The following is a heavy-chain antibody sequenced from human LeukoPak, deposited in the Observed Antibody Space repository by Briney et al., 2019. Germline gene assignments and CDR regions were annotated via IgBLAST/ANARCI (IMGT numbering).Heavy chain of an antibody. CDR1: GFTFSRNG. V-gene: IGHV3-33*01. CDR3: ARGGRYCSSTSCYMGAFDY. CDR2: IWFDGSKE. D-gene: IGHD2-2*01. J-gene: IGHJ4*02. Sequence: GGSLRLSCAASGFTFSRNGMHWVRQAPGKGLEWVAVIWFDGSKEYYGDSVKGRFTISRDNSKNTLYLQMNSLRAEDTAVYYCARGGRYCSSTSCYMGAFDYWGQGTLVTVSS.